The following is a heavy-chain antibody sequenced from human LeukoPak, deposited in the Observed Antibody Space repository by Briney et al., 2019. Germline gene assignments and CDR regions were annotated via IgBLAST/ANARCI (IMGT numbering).Heavy chain of an antibody. V-gene: IGHV4-39*02. CDR2: IYYSGST. Sequence: SETLSLTCTVSGGSISSSSYYWGWIRQPPGKGLEWIGSIYYSGSTYYNPSLKSRVTISVDTSKNQFSLKLSSVTAADTAVYYCARDARYSSGCCQYNRFDPWGQGTLVTVSS. CDR1: GGSISSSSYY. D-gene: IGHD6-19*01. J-gene: IGHJ5*02. CDR3: ARDARYSSGCCQYNRFDP.